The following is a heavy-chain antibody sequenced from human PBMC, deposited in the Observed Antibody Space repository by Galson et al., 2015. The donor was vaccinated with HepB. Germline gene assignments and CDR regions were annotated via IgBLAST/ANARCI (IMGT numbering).Heavy chain of an antibody. J-gene: IGHJ6*02. CDR1: GYTFTTYG. V-gene: IGHV1-18*01. CDR3: AREHEEGATKDGMDV. Sequence: SVKVSCKASGYTFTTYGISWVRQAPRQGLEWMGWISAYNGNTNYAQKLQGRVTMTTDSSTSTAYMELRSLRSDDTAVYYCAREHEEGATKDGMDVWGQGTTVTVSS. CDR2: ISAYNGNT. D-gene: IGHD1-26*01.